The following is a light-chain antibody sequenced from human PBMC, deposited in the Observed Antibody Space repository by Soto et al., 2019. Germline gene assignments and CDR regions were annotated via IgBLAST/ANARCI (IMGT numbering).Light chain of an antibody. V-gene: IGLV2-23*02. CDR1: SSDVGGYHF. CDR3: CSYAGSSTFLV. Sequence: QSVLTQPASVSGSPGQSITISCTGTSSDVGGYHFVSWYQQHPGKAPKLMLSEVSKRPSGVSTRFSGSKSGNTASLTISGLQAEDEADYYCCSYAGSSTFLVFGGGTKRPS. J-gene: IGLJ2*01. CDR2: EVS.